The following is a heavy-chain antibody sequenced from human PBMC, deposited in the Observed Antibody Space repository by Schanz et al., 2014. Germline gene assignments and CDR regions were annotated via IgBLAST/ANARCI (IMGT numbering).Heavy chain of an antibody. CDR2: VFPNGIT. CDR3: ARDTTWRLDL. Sequence: QVQLQESGPGLVKPSQTLSLTCTVSGGSIRSGTYYWSWIRQPAGKALEWVGRVFPNGITNYNPSPKSRVPISRDTSKNKSPRTLTSLTAADTAVYYCARDTTWRLDLWGRGTLVTVSS. D-gene: IGHD1-1*01. J-gene: IGHJ2*01. CDR1: GGSIRSGTYY. V-gene: IGHV4-61*02.